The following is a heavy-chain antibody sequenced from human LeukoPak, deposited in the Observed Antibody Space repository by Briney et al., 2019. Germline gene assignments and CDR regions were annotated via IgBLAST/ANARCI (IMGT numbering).Heavy chain of an antibody. CDR1: GYTFTSYD. J-gene: IGHJ3*02. D-gene: IGHD3-9*01. CDR2: MNPNSGNT. Sequence: ASVKVSCKASGYTFTSYDINWVRQATGQGLEWMGWMNPNSGNTGYAQKFQGRVTMTRNTSISTAYMELSSLRSEDTAVYYCARTTNSPYYDILTGYYPPLGAFDIWGQGTMVTVSS. V-gene: IGHV1-8*01. CDR3: ARTTNSPYYDILTGYYPPLGAFDI.